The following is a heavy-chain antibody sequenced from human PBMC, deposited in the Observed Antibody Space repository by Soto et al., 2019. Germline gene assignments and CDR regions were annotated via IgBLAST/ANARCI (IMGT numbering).Heavy chain of an antibody. CDR3: AKTYRGSCSRTSCFGLDS. D-gene: IGHD2-2*01. J-gene: IGHJ4*02. CDR2: ISGSGISI. Sequence: EVQLLESGGGLVQPGGSLRLSCAASGFSFSNFAMNWVRQAPGKGLEWVSAISGSGISIYDADSVTGRFTISRDNSKNTVYLQMDSLRAEDTALYYCAKTYRGSCSRTSCFGLDSWGQGTLVTVSS. CDR1: GFSFSNFA. V-gene: IGHV3-23*01.